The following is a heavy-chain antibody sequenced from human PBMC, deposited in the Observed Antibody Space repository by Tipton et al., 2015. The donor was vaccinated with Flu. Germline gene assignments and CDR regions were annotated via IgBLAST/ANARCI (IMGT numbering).Heavy chain of an antibody. D-gene: IGHD1-26*01. CDR2: INHSGST. CDR3: ARDPMGATPYAFDI. Sequence: TLSLTCAVYGGSFSGYYWSWIRQPPGKGLEWIGEINHSGSTNYNPSLKSRVTMSVDTSKNQFSLKLSSVTAADTAVYYCARDPMGATPYAFDIWGQGTMVTVSS. V-gene: IGHV4-34*01. CDR1: GGSFSGYY. J-gene: IGHJ3*02.